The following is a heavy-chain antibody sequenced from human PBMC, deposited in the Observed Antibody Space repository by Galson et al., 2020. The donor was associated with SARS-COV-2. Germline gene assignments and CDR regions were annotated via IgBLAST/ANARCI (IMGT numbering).Heavy chain of an antibody. CDR1: GYTFTSYG. CDR3: ARDRMEQWVVTDVDF. Sequence: ASVKVSCKTSGYTFTSYGISWVRQAPGQGLEWMGWITPYNDNRKYAQKFQGRVTMTTDTSTNTVYMELRSLRSDDMAVYYCARDRMEQWVVTDVDFWGQGTLVTVSS. CDR2: ITPYNDNR. D-gene: IGHD6-19*01. J-gene: IGHJ4*02. V-gene: IGHV1-18*03.